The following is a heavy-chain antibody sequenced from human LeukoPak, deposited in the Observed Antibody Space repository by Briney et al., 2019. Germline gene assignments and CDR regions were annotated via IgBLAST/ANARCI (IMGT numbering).Heavy chain of an antibody. CDR3: ARPDGELDAFDI. J-gene: IGHJ3*02. D-gene: IGHD3-10*01. CDR1: RGSISSSSYY. V-gene: IGHV4-39*01. CDR2: IYYSGST. Sequence: SETLSLTCTVSRGSISSSSYYWGWIRQPPGKGLEWIGSIYYSGSTYYNPSLKSRVTISVDTSKNQFSLKLSSVTASDTAVYYCARPDGELDAFDIWGQGTMVTVSS.